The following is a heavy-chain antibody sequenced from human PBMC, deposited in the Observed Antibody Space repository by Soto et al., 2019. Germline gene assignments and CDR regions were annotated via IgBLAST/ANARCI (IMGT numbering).Heavy chain of an antibody. D-gene: IGHD3-10*01. CDR1: GFTFSSYA. CDR2: ISGSGGST. J-gene: IGHJ4*02. CDR3: AKEPYYYGPGSYYNRGAFDY. Sequence: EVQLLESGGGLVQPGGSLRLSCAASGFTFSSYAMSWVRQAPGKGLEWVSAISGSGGSTYYADSVKGRFTISRDNSKNTLYLQMNSLRAEDTAVYYCAKEPYYYGPGSYYNRGAFDYWGQGTLVTVSS. V-gene: IGHV3-23*01.